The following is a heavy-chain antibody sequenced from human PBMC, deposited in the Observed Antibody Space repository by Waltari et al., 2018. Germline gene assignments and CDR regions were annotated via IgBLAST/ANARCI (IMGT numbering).Heavy chain of an antibody. CDR2: INHSGST. V-gene: IGHV4-34*01. D-gene: IGHD3-16*01. CDR1: GGSFSGSY. CDR3: ARGGGAFYYYYYGMDV. J-gene: IGHJ6*02. Sequence: QVQLQQWGAGLLKPSETLSLTCAVYGGSFSGSYWSWIRQPPGKGLEWIGEINHSGSTNYNPSLKSRVTISVDTSKNQFSLKLSSVTAADTAVYYCARGGGAFYYYYYGMDVWGQGTTVTVSS.